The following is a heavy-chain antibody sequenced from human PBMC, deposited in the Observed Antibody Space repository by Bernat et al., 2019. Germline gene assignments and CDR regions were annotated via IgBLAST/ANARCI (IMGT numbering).Heavy chain of an antibody. D-gene: IGHD3-3*01. CDR3: ARGGDYDFWSGYYSGHYYYYMDV. CDR1: GGSISSYY. Sequence: QVQLQESGPGLVKPSETLSLTCTVSGGSISSYYWSWIRPPPGKGLEWIGYIYSSGSTNYNPSLKSRVTISVDTSKNQFSLKLSSVTAADTAVYYCARGGDYDFWSGYYSGHYYYYMDVWGKGTTVTVSS. CDR2: IYSSGST. V-gene: IGHV4-59*01. J-gene: IGHJ6*03.